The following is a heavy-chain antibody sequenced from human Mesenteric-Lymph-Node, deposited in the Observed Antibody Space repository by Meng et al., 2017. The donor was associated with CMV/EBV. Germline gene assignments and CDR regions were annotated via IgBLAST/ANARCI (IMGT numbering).Heavy chain of an antibody. CDR1: GFSFSGYY. D-gene: IGHD3-3*01. J-gene: IGHJ4*02. CDR2: ISYSGTT. V-gene: IGHV4-59*01. Sequence: ESLKISCTASGFSFSGYYWNWIRQPPGKGLEWIGYISYSGTTNYNPSLKSRVTISVDTSRKQFSLKLTSVTAADTAVYLCARTSSGMRFLEDWGQGTLVTVSS. CDR3: ARTSSGMRFLED.